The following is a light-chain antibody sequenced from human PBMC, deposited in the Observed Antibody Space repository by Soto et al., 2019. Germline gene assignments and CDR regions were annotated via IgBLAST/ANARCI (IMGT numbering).Light chain of an antibody. V-gene: IGKV3-20*01. CDR3: QQYGSSPLIS. Sequence: EMVMTQSPATLSVSPGERATLSCRASQSVSSNLAWYQQKPGQAPRLLIFGASKRATGIPDRFSGSGSGRDFTLTISGLEPEDFAVYYCQQYGSSPLISFGQGTRLEI. CDR2: GAS. J-gene: IGKJ5*01. CDR1: QSVSSN.